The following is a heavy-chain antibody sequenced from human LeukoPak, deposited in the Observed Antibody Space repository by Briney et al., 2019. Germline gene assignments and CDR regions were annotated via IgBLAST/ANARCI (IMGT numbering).Heavy chain of an antibody. CDR3: ARFSARGGTFDH. V-gene: IGHV4-30-2*01. D-gene: IGHD2-15*01. Sequence: SQTLSLTCAVSGGSISSGGYSWSWIRQPPGKGLEWIGYIYHSGSTYYNPSLKSRVTISVDRSKNQFSLKLSSVTAADTAVYYCARFSARGGTFDHWGQGTLVTVSS. CDR1: GGSISSGGYS. CDR2: IYHSGST. J-gene: IGHJ4*02.